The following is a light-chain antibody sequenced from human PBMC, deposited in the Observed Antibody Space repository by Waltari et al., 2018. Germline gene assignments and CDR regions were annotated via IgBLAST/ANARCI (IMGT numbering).Light chain of an antibody. CDR1: DSDVGAYDF. CDR3: SSYTTSSAPGV. J-gene: IGLJ1*01. Sequence: QSALTQPASVSGSPGQSITISCSGTDSDVGAYDFVSWYQQHPGKAPHLLIYEVSNRPSGISNRFSASKSGNTASLSSSGLQAEDEADYYCSSYTTSSAPGVFGTGTRVTVL. CDR2: EVS. V-gene: IGLV2-14*01.